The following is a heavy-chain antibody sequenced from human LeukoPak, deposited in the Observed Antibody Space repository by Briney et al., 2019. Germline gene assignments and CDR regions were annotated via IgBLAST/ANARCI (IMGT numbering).Heavy chain of an antibody. D-gene: IGHD5-12*01. V-gene: IGHV3-30-3*01. Sequence: GGSLRLSCAASGFTFSSYAMHWVRQAPGKGLEWVAVISYDGSNKYYADSVKGRFTISRDNSKNTLYLQMNSLRPEDTAVYYCAVATKAAFDNWGQGTLVTVSS. CDR1: GFTFSSYA. CDR2: ISYDGSNK. CDR3: AVATKAAFDN. J-gene: IGHJ4*02.